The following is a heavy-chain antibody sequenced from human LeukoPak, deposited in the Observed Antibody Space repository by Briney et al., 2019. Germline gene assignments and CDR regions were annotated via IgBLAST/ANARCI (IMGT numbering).Heavy chain of an antibody. V-gene: IGHV4-4*02. Sequence: PSETLSLTCAVSGGSISSSNWWSWVRQPPGKGLEWIGEIYHSGTTNYNPSLKSRVTMSVDKSKNQFSLKLSSVTAADTAVYYCASRTGYCSSTGCYSFDSWGQGTLVTVSS. CDR1: GGSISSSNW. D-gene: IGHD2-2*02. CDR2: IYHSGTT. CDR3: ASRTGYCSSTGCYSFDS. J-gene: IGHJ4*02.